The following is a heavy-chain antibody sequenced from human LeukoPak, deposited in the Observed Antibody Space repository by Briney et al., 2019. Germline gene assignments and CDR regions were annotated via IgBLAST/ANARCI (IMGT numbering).Heavy chain of an antibody. CDR2: INHSGST. CDR3: ASKSEQWLTHDY. D-gene: IGHD6-19*01. V-gene: IGHV4-34*01. Sequence: SETLSLTCAVYGGSFSGYYWSWIRQPPGKGLEWIGEINHSGSTNYNPSLKSRVTISVDTSKNQFSLKLSSVTAADTAVYYCASKSEQWLTHDYWGQGTLVTVSS. CDR1: GGSFSGYY. J-gene: IGHJ4*02.